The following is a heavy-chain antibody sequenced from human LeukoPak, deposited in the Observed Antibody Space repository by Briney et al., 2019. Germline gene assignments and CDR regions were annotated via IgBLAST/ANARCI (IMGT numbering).Heavy chain of an antibody. CDR3: ARAPGYYDSSGYYPDAFDI. Sequence: SETLSLTCTVSGGSISSYYWSWIRQPPGKGLEWIGYIYYSGSTSYNPSLKSRVTISVDTSKNQFSLKLSSVTAADTAVYYCARAPGYYDSSGYYPDAFDIWGQGTMVTVSS. CDR1: GGSISSYY. V-gene: IGHV4-59*01. J-gene: IGHJ3*02. D-gene: IGHD3-22*01. CDR2: IYYSGST.